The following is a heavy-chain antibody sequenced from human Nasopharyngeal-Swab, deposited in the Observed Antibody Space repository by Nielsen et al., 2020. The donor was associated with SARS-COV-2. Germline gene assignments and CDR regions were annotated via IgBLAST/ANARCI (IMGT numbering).Heavy chain of an antibody. CDR3: ARRYGSGSFWSYSYYGMDV. D-gene: IGHD3-10*01. J-gene: IGHJ6*02. CDR2: IYYSGST. CDR1: GGSISSGDYY. Sequence: LRLSCTVSGGSISSGDYYWSWIRQPPGKGLEWIGYIYYSGSTYYNPSLKSRVTISVDTSKNQFSLKVSSVTAADTAVYYCARRYGSGSFWSYSYYGMDVWGQGTTVTVSS. V-gene: IGHV4-30-4*01.